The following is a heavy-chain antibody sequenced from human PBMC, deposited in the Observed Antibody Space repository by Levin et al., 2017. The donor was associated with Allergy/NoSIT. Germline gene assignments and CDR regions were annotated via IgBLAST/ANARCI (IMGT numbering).Heavy chain of an antibody. J-gene: IGHJ4*02. Sequence: GGSLRLSCAASGFTFSSYWMHWVRQAPGKGLVWVSRINSDGSSTSYADSVKGRFTISRDNAKNTLYMQMNSLRAEDTAVYYCARERDSGYDWSFDCWGQGTLVTVSS. CDR3: ARERDSGYDWSFDC. V-gene: IGHV3-74*01. D-gene: IGHD5-12*01. CDR2: INSDGSST. CDR1: GFTFSSYW.